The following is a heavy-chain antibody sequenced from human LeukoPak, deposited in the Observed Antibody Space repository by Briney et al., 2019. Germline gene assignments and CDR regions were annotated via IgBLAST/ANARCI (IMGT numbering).Heavy chain of an antibody. CDR1: GGSISSSSYY. J-gene: IGHJ2*01. CDR3: ARHNWQYYDSSDRYFGL. CDR2: IYYSGST. Sequence: SETLSLTCTVSGGSISSSSYYWGWIRQPPGKGLEWIGSIYYSGSTYYNPSLKSRVTISVDTSKNQFSLKLSSVTAADTAVYYCARHNWQYYDSSDRYFGLWGRGTLVTVSS. V-gene: IGHV4-39*01. D-gene: IGHD3-22*01.